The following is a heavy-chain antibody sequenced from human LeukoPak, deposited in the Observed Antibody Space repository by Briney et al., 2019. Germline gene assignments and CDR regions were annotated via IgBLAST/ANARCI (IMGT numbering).Heavy chain of an antibody. CDR1: GFAFHNYA. CDR3: AKDTGGNGAYFYAMDV. V-gene: IGHV3-9*01. D-gene: IGHD4-23*01. Sequence: PGGSLRLSCVGSGFAFHNYAMHWVRRPPGKGLKWVSAINWNSDTKAYADSVKGRFTISRDRARNSLYLQMHSLRPEDTALYYCAKDTGGNGAYFYAMDVWGQGTSVTVSS. CDR2: INWNSDTK. J-gene: IGHJ6*02.